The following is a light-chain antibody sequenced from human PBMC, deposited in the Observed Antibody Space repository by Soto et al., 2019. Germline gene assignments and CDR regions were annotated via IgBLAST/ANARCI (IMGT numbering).Light chain of an antibody. J-gene: IGKJ5*01. Sequence: DIQMTQSPSSLSASVGDRATITCRASQSISNFLNWSQQRPGKAPNLLIHAASTLQSGVPSRFSGSGSGTDFTLTISSLQPEDFATYYCQQSYSTPPVTFGQGTRLEI. V-gene: IGKV1-39*01. CDR3: QQSYSTPPVT. CDR2: AAS. CDR1: QSISNF.